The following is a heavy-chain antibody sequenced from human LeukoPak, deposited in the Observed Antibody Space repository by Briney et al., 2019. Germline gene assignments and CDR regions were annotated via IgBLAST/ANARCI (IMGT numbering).Heavy chain of an antibody. Sequence: SETLSLTCTVSGGSISTFYWSWLRQPPGKGLEWIAYIFLTGNSNYNPSLKGRVTISVDTSKNQFSLKVNSVTAADTAMYYCARHPFSDGFDIWGQGTMVTVSS. CDR1: GGSISTFY. V-gene: IGHV4-59*08. CDR3: ARHPFSDGFDI. CDR2: IFLTGNS. J-gene: IGHJ3*02.